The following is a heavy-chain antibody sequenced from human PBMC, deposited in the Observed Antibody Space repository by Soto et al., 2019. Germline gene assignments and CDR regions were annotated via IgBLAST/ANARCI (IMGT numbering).Heavy chain of an antibody. CDR3: ARAHYGDYGYGMDV. J-gene: IGHJ6*02. CDR1: GGSISSGGYS. V-gene: IGHV4-30-2*01. Sequence: PSETLSLTCAVSGGSISSGGYSWSWIRQPPGKGLEWIGYIYHSGSTYYNPSLKSRVTISVDTSQEQFSLKVSSVTATDTAVYYCARAHYGDYGYGMDVWGQGTTVTVSS. CDR2: IYHSGST. D-gene: IGHD4-17*01.